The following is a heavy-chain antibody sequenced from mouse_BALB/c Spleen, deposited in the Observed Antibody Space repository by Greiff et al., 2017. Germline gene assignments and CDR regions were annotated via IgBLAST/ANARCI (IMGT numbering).Heavy chain of an antibody. CDR1: GDSITSGY. J-gene: IGHJ3*01. CDR3: ARWRGYDGYLAY. Sequence: EVMLVESGPSLVKPSQTLSLTCSVTGDSITSGYWNWIRKFPGNKLEYMGYISYSGSTYYNPSLKSRISITRDTSKNQYYLQLNSVTTEDTATYYCARWRGYDGYLAYWGQGTLVTVSA. D-gene: IGHD2-3*01. CDR2: ISYSGST. V-gene: IGHV3-8*02.